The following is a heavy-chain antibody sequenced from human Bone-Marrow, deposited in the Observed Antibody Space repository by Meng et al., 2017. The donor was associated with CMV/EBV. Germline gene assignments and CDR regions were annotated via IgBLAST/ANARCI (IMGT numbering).Heavy chain of an antibody. CDR2: IYSGGSRT. CDR1: GFTFSSYA. CDR3: AKNLGFGGGVVIVFGMDV. Sequence: GESLKISCAASGFTFSSYAMTWVRQAPGKGLEWVSVIYSGGSRTHYADSVKGRFTISRDNSKNTLYLQMNNLRAEDTAVYYCAKNLGFGGGVVIVFGMDVWVQGTTVTVSS. V-gene: IGHV3-23*03. J-gene: IGHJ6*02. D-gene: IGHD3-3*01.